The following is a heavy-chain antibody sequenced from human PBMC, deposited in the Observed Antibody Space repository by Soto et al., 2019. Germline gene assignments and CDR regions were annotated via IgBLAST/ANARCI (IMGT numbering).Heavy chain of an antibody. J-gene: IGHJ5*01. V-gene: IGHV3-30-3*01. D-gene: IGHD2-15*01. CDR3: SRHTKASGGQHREFYPFDS. Sequence: GGSLRLSCAASGFSFSISPMHWVRQAPGKGPEWVALISYDGTNKFYADSVKGRFTIPRDNSKSTLYLQVDSLRPEDAAVYYCSRHTKASGGQHREFYPFDSWAQGTLVSDSS. CDR2: ISYDGTNK. CDR1: GFSFSISP.